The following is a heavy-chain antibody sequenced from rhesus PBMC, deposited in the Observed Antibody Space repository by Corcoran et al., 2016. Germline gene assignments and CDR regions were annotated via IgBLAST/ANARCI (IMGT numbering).Heavy chain of an antibody. V-gene: IGHV5-2*01. CDR1: GYSFTSYW. CDR2: IDPSDSVT. Sequence: EVQLVQSGAEVKRPGESLKISCKTSGYSFTSYWISWVRQMPGKGLEWMGAIDPSDSVTRDIPPFIVQVTIPSDKSISTAYLQWSSLKASDTATYYCAKGPYYNFWTGYYEEGYGLDSWGQGVVVTVSS. J-gene: IGHJ6*01. D-gene: IGHD3-3*01. CDR3: AKGPYYNFWTGYYEEGYGLDS.